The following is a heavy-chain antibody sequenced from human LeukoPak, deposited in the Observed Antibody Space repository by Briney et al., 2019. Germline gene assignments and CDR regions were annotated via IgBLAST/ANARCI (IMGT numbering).Heavy chain of an antibody. CDR2: IKQDGSEK. V-gene: IGHV3-7*01. J-gene: IGHJ4*02. CDR3: ARERRDRNGWNCFDY. Sequence: PGGSLRLSCAASGFTFSSYWMSWVRQAPGKGLEWVANIKQDGSEKYYVDSVKGRFTISRDNAKNSLYLQMNSLRAEDTAVYYCARERRDRNGWNCFDYWGQGTLVTVSS. CDR1: GFTFSSYW. D-gene: IGHD6-19*01.